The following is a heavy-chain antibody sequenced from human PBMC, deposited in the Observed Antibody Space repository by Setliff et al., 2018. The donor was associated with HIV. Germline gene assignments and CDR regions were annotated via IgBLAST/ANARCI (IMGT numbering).Heavy chain of an antibody. D-gene: IGHD2-15*01. J-gene: IGHJ4*02. CDR2: FASTGSP. Sequence: SETLSLPCTVSGGSISRGSYSRGWIRQPAGKGLEWLGRFASTGSPDYYPSLKSRVTISIDTSKNHFSLKLSSVTAADTAVYFCAGDYAGSGRPFDYWGQGTLVTVSS. V-gene: IGHV4-61*02. CDR1: GGSISRGSYS. CDR3: AGDYAGSGRPFDY.